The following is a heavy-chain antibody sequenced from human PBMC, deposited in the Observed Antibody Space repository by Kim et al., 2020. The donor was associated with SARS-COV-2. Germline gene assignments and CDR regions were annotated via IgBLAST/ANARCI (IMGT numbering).Heavy chain of an antibody. CDR2: ISRSGSAI. CDR1: GLTFSTTD. V-gene: IGHV3-48*02. D-gene: IGHD1-1*01. Sequence: GGSLRLSCAVSGLTFSTTDMHWVRQAPGKGLEWIAYISRSGSAIVYADSVKGRFTISRDEAKNSIFLQMNRLRDEDTAVYYCARDRTDFDYGGQGTLLTVSS. CDR3: ARDRTDFDY. J-gene: IGHJ4*02.